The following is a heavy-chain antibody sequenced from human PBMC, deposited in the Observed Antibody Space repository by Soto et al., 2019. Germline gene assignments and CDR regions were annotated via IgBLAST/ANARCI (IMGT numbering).Heavy chain of an antibody. V-gene: IGHV4-31*03. Sequence: QVQLQESGPGLVKPSQTPSPTCTVSGGSISSVRYYWHGIRQHPGKGLEWIGHIYYSGSTYYTPSLKSRVTISLDAPNNQFSLRLTSVTAADTAVYYCVRGWQRVTGTYDYWGQGTLATVSS. CDR2: IYYSGST. CDR1: GGSISSVRYY. D-gene: IGHD1-20*01. CDR3: VRGWQRVTGTYDY. J-gene: IGHJ4*02.